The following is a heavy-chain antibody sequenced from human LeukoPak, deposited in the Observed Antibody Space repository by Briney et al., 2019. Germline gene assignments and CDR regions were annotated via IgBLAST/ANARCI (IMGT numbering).Heavy chain of an antibody. D-gene: IGHD3-9*01. V-gene: IGHV3-30*02. J-gene: IGHJ6*04. Sequence: GGSLRLSCAASGFTFSSYSMHWVRQAPGKGLEWVAFIRYDGSNKYYADSVKSRFTISRDNSKNTLYLQMNSLRAEDTAVYYCAKVEEAGHYDILSVDVWGKGTTVTVSS. CDR2: IRYDGSNK. CDR1: GFTFSSYS. CDR3: AKVEEAGHYDILSVDV.